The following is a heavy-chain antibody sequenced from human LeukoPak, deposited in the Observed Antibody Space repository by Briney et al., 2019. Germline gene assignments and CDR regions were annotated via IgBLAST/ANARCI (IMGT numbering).Heavy chain of an antibody. CDR1: GGSISSGSYY. V-gene: IGHV4-61*02. D-gene: IGHD5-24*01. Sequence: PSETLSLTCTVSGGSISSGSYYWSWIRQPAEKGLEWIGRIYTSGSTNYNPSLKSRVTISVDTSKNQFSLKLSSATAADTAVYYCARVPDGYPDYWGQGTLVTVSS. CDR2: IYTSGST. CDR3: ARVPDGYPDY. J-gene: IGHJ4*02.